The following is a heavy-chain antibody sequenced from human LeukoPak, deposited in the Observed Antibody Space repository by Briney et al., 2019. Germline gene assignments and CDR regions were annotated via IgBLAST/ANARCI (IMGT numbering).Heavy chain of an antibody. CDR2: IIPIFGTA. Sequence: ASVKVSCKASGGTFSSYAISWVRQAPGQGLEWMGGIIPIFGTANYAQKFQGRVTITTDESTSTAYMELSSLRSEDTAVYYCARQNYDSSGYYLFDYWGRGTLVTVSS. CDR3: ARQNYDSSGYYLFDY. D-gene: IGHD3-22*01. J-gene: IGHJ4*02. V-gene: IGHV1-69*05. CDR1: GGTFSSYA.